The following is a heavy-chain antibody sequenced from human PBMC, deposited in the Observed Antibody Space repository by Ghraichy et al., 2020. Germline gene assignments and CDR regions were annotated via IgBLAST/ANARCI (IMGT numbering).Heavy chain of an antibody. J-gene: IGHJ4*02. CDR1: GVYDRGDAYY. V-gene: IGHV4-61*08. CDR3: ARGRYDRGFDL. CDR2: IYNTGYT. D-gene: IGHD5-12*01. Sequence: SETLSLTCSVSGVYDRGDAYYWTWVRQSPGRRPQWIGEIYNTGYTYYDPSLRSRVTMSVDMSKKQFFLRMKSVTAADTAVYFCARGRYDRGFDLWGQGMQVIVSS.